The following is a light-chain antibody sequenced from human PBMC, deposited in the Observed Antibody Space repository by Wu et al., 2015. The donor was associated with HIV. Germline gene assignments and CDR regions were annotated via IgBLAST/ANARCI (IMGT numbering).Light chain of an antibody. CDR3: LQQYKWPLT. CDR2: DAS. J-gene: IGKJ5*01. Sequence: EIVLTQSPATLSLSLGERATLSCRASQSVNRYLAWYQQKPGQAPRLLIYDASKRATGIPARFSGSGSGTDFTLTIDSLEPEDSAIYYCLQQYKWPLTFGQGTRLEIK. CDR1: QSVNRY. V-gene: IGKV3-11*01.